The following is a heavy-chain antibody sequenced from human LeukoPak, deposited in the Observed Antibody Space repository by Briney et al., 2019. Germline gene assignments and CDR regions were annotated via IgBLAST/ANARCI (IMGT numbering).Heavy chain of an antibody. D-gene: IGHD3-22*01. Sequence: SETLSLTCAVSGGSISSGGYSWSWIRQPPGKGLEWIGYIYHSGSTYYNPSLKSRVTISVDRSKNQFSLKLSSVTAADTAVYYSAREGRPDHYDSSGYLDGWFDPWGQGTLVTVSS. J-gene: IGHJ5*02. V-gene: IGHV4-30-2*01. CDR3: AREGRPDHYDSSGYLDGWFDP. CDR2: IYHSGST. CDR1: GGSISSGGYS.